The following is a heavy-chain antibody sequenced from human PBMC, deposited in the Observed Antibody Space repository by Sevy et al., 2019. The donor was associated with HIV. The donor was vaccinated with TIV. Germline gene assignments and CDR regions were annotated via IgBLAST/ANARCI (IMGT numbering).Heavy chain of an antibody. D-gene: IGHD4-17*01. CDR3: AKAQPHYGAYLPPLYYFDY. CDR2: ISGSGGST. V-gene: IGHV3-23*01. J-gene: IGHJ4*02. Sequence: GGSLRLSCAASGFTFSSYAMSWVHQAPGKGLEWVSAISGSGGSTYYADSVKGRFTISRDNSKNTLYLQMNSLRAEDTAVYYCAKAQPHYGAYLPPLYYFDYWGQGTLVTVSS. CDR1: GFTFSSYA.